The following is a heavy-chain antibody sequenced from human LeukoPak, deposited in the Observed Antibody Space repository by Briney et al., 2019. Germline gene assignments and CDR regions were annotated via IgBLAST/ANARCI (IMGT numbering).Heavy chain of an antibody. CDR1: GFTFSSYS. J-gene: IGHJ1*01. Sequence: GGSLRLSCAASGFTFSSYSMNWLRHAPGKARECVSSISSSSSYIYYADSVKGRFTISRDNAKNSLYLQMNSLRAEDTAVYYCAREGRTFQHWGQGTLVTVSS. CDR3: AREGRTFQH. CDR2: ISSSSSYI. V-gene: IGHV3-21*01. D-gene: IGHD1-14*01.